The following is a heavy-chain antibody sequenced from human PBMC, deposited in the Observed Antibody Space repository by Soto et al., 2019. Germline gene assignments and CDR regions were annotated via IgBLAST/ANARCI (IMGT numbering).Heavy chain of an antibody. CDR2: IKSKTDGGTT. J-gene: IGHJ6*03. CDR1: GFTFSNAW. Sequence: GGSLRLSCAASGFTFSNAWMSWVRQAPGKGLEWVGRIKSKTDGGTTDYAAPEKGRFTISRDDSKNTLYLQMNSLKTEDTAVYYCTTVQREYSSFMDVWGKGTTVTVSS. D-gene: IGHD6-6*01. V-gene: IGHV3-15*01. CDR3: TTVQREYSSFMDV.